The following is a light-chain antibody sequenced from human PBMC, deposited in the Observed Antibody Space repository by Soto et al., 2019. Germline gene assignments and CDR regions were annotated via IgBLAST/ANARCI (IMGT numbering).Light chain of an antibody. CDR2: GAS. CDR3: QQSYRTPT. V-gene: IGKV1-39*01. CDR1: QSIKMS. Sequence: DIEMTQSPSSLSAFVGDTVTIICRARQSIKMSLNWYQRKPGQAPKLLMHGASTLERGVPSRFSGSASGTEFVLTISNLQPEDFAIYFCQQSYRTPTFGQGTRLEIK. J-gene: IGKJ5*01.